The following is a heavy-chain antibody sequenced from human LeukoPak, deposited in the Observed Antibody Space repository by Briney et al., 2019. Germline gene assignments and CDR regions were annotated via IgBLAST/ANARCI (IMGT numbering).Heavy chain of an antibody. J-gene: IGHJ4*02. CDR3: ASTPSGSSAWYYFDK. CDR2: INHSGST. V-gene: IGHV4-34*01. D-gene: IGHD6-19*01. Sequence: KPSETLSLTCAVYGGSFSGYYWSWIRQPPGKGLEWIGEINHSGSTNYNPSLKRRVTISVDTSKKQFSLKLSPVTAADTAVYYCASTPSGSSAWYYFDKWGQGTLVTVSS. CDR1: GGSFSGYY.